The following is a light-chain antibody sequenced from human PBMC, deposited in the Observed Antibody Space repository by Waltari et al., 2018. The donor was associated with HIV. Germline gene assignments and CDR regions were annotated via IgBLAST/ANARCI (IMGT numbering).Light chain of an antibody. CDR3: CSYAGSYTYV. J-gene: IGLJ1*01. CDR1: YSDLGAYNY. CDR2: DVN. V-gene: IGLV2-11*01. Sequence: QSALTQSRSVSGSPGQSVTIYCTGTYSDLGAYNYVSWHQQHPGKAPKLLIYDVNKLPSGVPDRFAGSKSGITASLTISGRQPEDEADYYCCSYAGSYTYVFGPGTKVSVL.